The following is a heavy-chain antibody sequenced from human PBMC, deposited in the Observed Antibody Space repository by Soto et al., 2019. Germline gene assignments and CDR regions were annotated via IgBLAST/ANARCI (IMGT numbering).Heavy chain of an antibody. CDR3: ARPYSSSWYRAGYYGMDV. D-gene: IGHD6-13*01. Sequence: SETLSLTCAVYGGSFSGYYWSWIRQPPGKGLEWIGEINHSGSTNYNPSLKSRVTISVDTSKNQFSLKLSSVTAADTAVYYCARPYSSSWYRAGYYGMDVSGQGNT. CDR2: INHSGST. V-gene: IGHV4-34*01. J-gene: IGHJ6*02. CDR1: GGSFSGYY.